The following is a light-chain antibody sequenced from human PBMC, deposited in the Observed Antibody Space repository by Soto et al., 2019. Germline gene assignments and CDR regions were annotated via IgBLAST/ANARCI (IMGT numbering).Light chain of an antibody. V-gene: IGKV3-15*01. CDR3: QQYNAWPYT. CDR2: GKS. CDR1: QTVGIN. J-gene: IGKJ2*01. Sequence: EIVVTQSPATLSVSPGDRATLSCRASQTVGINLAWYQQKPGQAPRLLIYGKSTRATGIPARFSGIGSGTELTLAISSLQSEDFALSYSQQYNAWPYTIGQGTKREIK.